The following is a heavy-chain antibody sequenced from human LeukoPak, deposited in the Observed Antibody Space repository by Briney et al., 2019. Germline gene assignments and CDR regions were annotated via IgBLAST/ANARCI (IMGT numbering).Heavy chain of an antibody. D-gene: IGHD6-13*01. J-gene: IGHJ4*02. CDR1: GDSISGSSHF. CDR2: IFYSGST. Sequence: SETLSLTCTFSGDSISGSSHFWVWIRQPPGKGLEWVGSIFYSGSTYYNPSLKSRVTISVDTSKNQFSLKVNSVTAADTALYFCARRGITYSRTFFDYWGQGTLVTVFS. V-gene: IGHV4-39*01. CDR3: ARRGITYSRTFFDY.